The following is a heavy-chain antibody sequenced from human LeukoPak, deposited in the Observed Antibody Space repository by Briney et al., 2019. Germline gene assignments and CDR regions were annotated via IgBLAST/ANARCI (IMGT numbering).Heavy chain of an antibody. Sequence: GESLKNSCKGSGYSFTSYWIGWVRQMPGKGLEWMGIIYPGDSDTRYSPSFQGQVTISADKSISTAYLQWSSLKASDTAMYYCARPSDYDFWSGYKGYYFDYWVQGTQVTVSS. D-gene: IGHD3-3*01. CDR2: IYPGDSDT. CDR3: ARPSDYDFWSGYKGYYFDY. CDR1: GYSFTSYW. V-gene: IGHV5-51*01. J-gene: IGHJ4*02.